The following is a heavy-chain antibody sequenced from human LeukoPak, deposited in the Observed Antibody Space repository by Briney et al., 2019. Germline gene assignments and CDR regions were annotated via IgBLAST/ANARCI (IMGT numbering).Heavy chain of an antibody. D-gene: IGHD3-3*01. J-gene: IGHJ4*02. CDR3: ATLAYYDFWSGYSFDY. CDR2: INHSGST. CDR1: GGSFSGYY. Sequence: PSETLSLTCAVSGGSFSGYYWSWIRQPPGKGLEWIGEINHSGSTNYNPSLKSRVTISVDTSKNQYSLKLSSVTAADTAVYYCATLAYYDFWSGYSFDYWGQGTLVTVSS. V-gene: IGHV4-34*01.